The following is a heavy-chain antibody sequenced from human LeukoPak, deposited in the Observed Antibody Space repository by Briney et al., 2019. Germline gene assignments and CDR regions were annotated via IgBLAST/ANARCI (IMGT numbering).Heavy chain of an antibody. CDR3: AKDYDSSGWAAFDI. CDR2: ITSSSSYI. D-gene: IGHD3-22*01. CDR1: GITFSSYG. Sequence: GGSLRLSCAASGITFSSYGMNWVRQAPGKGLEWVSSITSSSSYIYYADSVKGRFTISRDNSKNTLYLQMNSLRAEDTAVYYCAKDYDSSGWAAFDIWGQGTMVTVSS. V-gene: IGHV3-21*01. J-gene: IGHJ3*02.